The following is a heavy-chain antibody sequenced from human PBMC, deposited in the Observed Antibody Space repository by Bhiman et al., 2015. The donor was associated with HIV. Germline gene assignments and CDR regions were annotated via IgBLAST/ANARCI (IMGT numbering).Heavy chain of an antibody. CDR3: ARGYTYGHGRLGFDY. V-gene: IGHV3-21*02. Sequence: EVQLVESGGGLVQPGGSLRLSCAASGFTFSTYNMNWVRQAPGKGLEWVSLISSTSAYIYYADSAKGRFAISRDNAKNSLYLQMNSLRAEDTAVYYCARGYTYGHGRLGFDYWGQGTLVTVSS. CDR2: ISSTSAYI. J-gene: IGHJ4*02. D-gene: IGHD5-18*01. CDR1: GFTFSTYN.